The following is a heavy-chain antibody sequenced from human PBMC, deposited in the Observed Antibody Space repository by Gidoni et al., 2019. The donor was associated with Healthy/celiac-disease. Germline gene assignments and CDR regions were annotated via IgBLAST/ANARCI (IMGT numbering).Heavy chain of an antibody. J-gene: IGHJ4*02. CDR1: GFSFGDYA. D-gene: IGHD6-19*01. V-gene: IGHV3-49*05. CDR3: TRARSTTYSSGWYPTDY. Sequence: EVQPVESGGGLVKPGRSLTLSWTASGFSFGDYARSWFRRAPVKGVEWVGFIRSIAYGGTTEYAASVKGRFTISRDDSKSITYLQKNSLKTEDTAVYYCTRARSTTYSSGWYPTDYWGQGTLVTVSS. CDR2: IRSIAYGGTT.